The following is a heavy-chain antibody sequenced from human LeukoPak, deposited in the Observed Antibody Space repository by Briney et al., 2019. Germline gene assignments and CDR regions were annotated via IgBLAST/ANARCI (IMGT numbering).Heavy chain of an antibody. D-gene: IGHD3-9*01. CDR3: ARNGGRRLVTPSYYFDY. V-gene: IGHV4-39*01. Sequence: SETLSLTCTVSGGSISSSSYYWGWIRQPPGKGLEWIGSIYYSGSTYYNPSLKSRVTISVDTSKNQFSLKLSSVTAADTAVYYCARNGGRRLVTPSYYFDYWGQGTLVTVSS. CDR2: IYYSGST. CDR1: GGSISSSSYY. J-gene: IGHJ4*02.